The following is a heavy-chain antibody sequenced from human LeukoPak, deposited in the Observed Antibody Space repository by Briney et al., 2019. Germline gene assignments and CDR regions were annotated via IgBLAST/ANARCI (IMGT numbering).Heavy chain of an antibody. CDR3: ARTGGYYEAFDI. CDR1: GYTFTSYA. J-gene: IGHJ3*02. V-gene: IGHV1-3*01. CDR2: ISAGNGNT. D-gene: IGHD3-22*01. Sequence: ASVKVSCKASGYTFTSYAMHWVRQAPGRRLEWMGWISAGNGNTKYSQKFQGRVTITRDTSASTAYMELSSLRSEDTAVYYCARTGGYYEAFDIWGQGTMVTVSS.